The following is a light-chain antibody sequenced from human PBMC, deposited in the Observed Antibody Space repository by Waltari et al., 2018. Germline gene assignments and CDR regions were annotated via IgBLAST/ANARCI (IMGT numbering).Light chain of an antibody. CDR2: YDR. CDR1: TIGTYS. CDR3: HVWHPHVDPGV. V-gene: IGLV3-21*04. Sequence: SYVVTQPPSVSVAPGETATITCGGETIGTYSVHWYQQKAGQAPVLVIFYDRDRPSGIPDRFSGSNSGNTATLTISRVEAGDEARYYCHVWHPHVDPGVFGTGTEVTVL. J-gene: IGLJ1*01.